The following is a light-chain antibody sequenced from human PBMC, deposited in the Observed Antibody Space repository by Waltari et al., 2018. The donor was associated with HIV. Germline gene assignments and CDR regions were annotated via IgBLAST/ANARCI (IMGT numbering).Light chain of an antibody. CDR2: TNN. CDR1: SSNIGSNP. Sequence: QSVLTQPPSASGTPGQGVNIPCSGGSSNIGSNPVNWYRQFPVEAPKLLIYTNNRRPSGVTDRFSGSKSDTSASLAISGLQSEDEADFYCAVWDDSLRSVLFGGGTRLTVL. CDR3: AVWDDSLRSVL. J-gene: IGLJ3*02. V-gene: IGLV1-44*01.